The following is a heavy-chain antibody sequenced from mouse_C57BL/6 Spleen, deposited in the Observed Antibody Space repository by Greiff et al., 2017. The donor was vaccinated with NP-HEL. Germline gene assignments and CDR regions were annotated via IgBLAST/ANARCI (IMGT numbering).Heavy chain of an antibody. V-gene: IGHV1-69*01. CDR1: GYTFTSYW. Sequence: QVQLKQPGAELVMPGASVKLSCKASGYTFTSYWMHWVKQRPGQGLEWIGEIDPSDSYTNYNQKFQGKSTLTVDKSSSTAYMQLSSLPSEDSAVYYCARGGGGSYAMDYWGQGTSVTVSS. J-gene: IGHJ4*01. CDR2: IDPSDSYT. CDR3: ARGGGGSYAMDY.